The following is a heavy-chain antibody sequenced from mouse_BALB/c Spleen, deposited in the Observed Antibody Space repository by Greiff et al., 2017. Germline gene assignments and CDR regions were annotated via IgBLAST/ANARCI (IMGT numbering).Heavy chain of an antibody. CDR1: GYTFTDYA. CDR2: ISTYYGDA. Sequence: VQLQQSGAELVRPGVSVKISCKGSGYTFTDYAMHWVKQSHAKSLEWIGVISTYYGDASYNQKFKGKATMTVDKSSSTAYMELARLTSEDSAIYYCARGGNYYGYYFDYWGQGTTLTVSS. V-gene: IGHV1S137*01. D-gene: IGHD1-1*01. J-gene: IGHJ2*01. CDR3: ARGGNYYGYYFDY.